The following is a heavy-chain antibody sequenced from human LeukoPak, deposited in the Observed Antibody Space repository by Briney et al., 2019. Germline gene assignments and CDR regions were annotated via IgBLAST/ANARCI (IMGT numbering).Heavy chain of an antibody. J-gene: IGHJ4*02. CDR3: ATLDRPSGLDYFDY. D-gene: IGHD3/OR15-3a*01. Sequence: SETLSLTCTVSGGSISSSSYYWGWIRQPPGKGLEWIGSIYYSGSTYYNPSLKGRVTISVDTSKNQFSLKLSSVTAADTAVYYCATLDRPSGLDYFDYWGQGTLVTVSS. CDR1: GGSISSSSYY. V-gene: IGHV4-39*07. CDR2: IYYSGST.